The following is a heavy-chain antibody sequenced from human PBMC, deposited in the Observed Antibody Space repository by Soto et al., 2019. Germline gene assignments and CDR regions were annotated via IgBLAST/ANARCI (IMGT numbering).Heavy chain of an antibody. D-gene: IGHD3-22*01. Sequence: SDTLSLTCTVSGGSISINFYYWGWILQPPGKGLQWIGNIYYRGSTYYNPSLKSRVTISVDTSKNQFSLKLSSVTAADTAVYYCARHYYYSSGLYYFDDWGQGTLVTVSS. CDR3: ARHYYYSSGLYYFDD. J-gene: IGHJ4*02. CDR2: IYYRGST. CDR1: GGSISINFYY. V-gene: IGHV4-39*01.